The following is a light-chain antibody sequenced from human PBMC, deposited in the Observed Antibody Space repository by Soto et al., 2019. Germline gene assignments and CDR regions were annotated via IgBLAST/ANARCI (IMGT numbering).Light chain of an antibody. CDR2: NDG. V-gene: IGLV3-21*04. CDR3: QVWGSNADPYVL. J-gene: IGLJ2*01. Sequence: SYELTQPPSVSVAPGKTARITCGGNNIGGKSVHWYQLKPGQAPVLIIYNDGDRPSGIPERFSGSNSGNTATLTVSWVEAGDEADYYCQVWGSNADPYVLFSGGTKLTVL. CDR1: NIGGKS.